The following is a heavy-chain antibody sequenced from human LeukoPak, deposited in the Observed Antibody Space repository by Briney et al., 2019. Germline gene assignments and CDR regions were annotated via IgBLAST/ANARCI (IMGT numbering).Heavy chain of an antibody. CDR1: GLTFTNYS. CDR2: ISYDGTNK. J-gene: IGHJ4*02. D-gene: IGHD2-21*02. Sequence: GRSLRLSCAASGLTFTNYSLHWVRQAPGKGLEGVAVISYDGTNKYYADSVQGRFTISRDNSKNPLSLQMNSLRAEDTALYYCARGFVLGAAKNYFDYWGQGALVTVSS. CDR3: ARGFVLGAAKNYFDY. V-gene: IGHV3-30-3*01.